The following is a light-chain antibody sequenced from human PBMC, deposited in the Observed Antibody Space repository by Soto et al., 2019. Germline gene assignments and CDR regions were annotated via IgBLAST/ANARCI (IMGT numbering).Light chain of an antibody. CDR2: GAS. J-gene: IGKJ1*01. V-gene: IGKV3-15*01. CDR3: QQYDNWPRT. Sequence: SPATLCVSPRGGATPSRRASQSVSSNLAWYQQKPGQVPRLLIYGASTMATGIPARFSGSGSGTEFTLTISSMQSEDFAVYYCQQYDNWPRTFGQGTKVDIK. CDR1: QSVSSN.